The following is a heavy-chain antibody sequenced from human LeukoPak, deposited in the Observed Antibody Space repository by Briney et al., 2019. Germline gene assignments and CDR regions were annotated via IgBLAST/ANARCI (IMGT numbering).Heavy chain of an antibody. V-gene: IGHV1-8*01. CDR3: ARDYGGQQTIDAFDI. D-gene: IGHD3-10*01. Sequence: ASVTVSCRASGYTFTSYDINWVRQATGQGLEWMGWMNPNSGNTGYAQKFQGRVTMTRNTSISTAYMELSSLRSEDTAVYYCARDYGGQQTIDAFDIWGQGTMVTVSS. J-gene: IGHJ3*02. CDR1: GYTFTSYD. CDR2: MNPNSGNT.